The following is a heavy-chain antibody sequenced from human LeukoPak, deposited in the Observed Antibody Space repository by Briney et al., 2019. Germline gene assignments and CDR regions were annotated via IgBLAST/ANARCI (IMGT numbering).Heavy chain of an antibody. J-gene: IGHJ4*02. V-gene: IGHV3-23*01. CDR3: AYLDSSGFYYGRLRY. CDR1: EFTFSNYV. D-gene: IGHD3-22*01. CDR2: IRQSGDIT. Sequence: GGSLRLSCAASEFTFSNYVMNWVRQAPGKGLEWVSSIRQSGDITYYAESVKGRFTISRDNSKSTLYLQMNSLRAEDTAIYFCAYLDSSGFYYGRLRYWGQGTPVTVSS.